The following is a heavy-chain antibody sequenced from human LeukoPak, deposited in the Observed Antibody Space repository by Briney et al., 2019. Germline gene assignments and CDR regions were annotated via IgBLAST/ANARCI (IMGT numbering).Heavy chain of an antibody. V-gene: IGHV1-69*13. J-gene: IGHJ4*02. CDR2: IIPIFGTA. CDR1: GGTFSSNA. D-gene: IGHD6-19*01. CDR3: SRDHSGPFDY. Sequence: VATGKFSCKASGGTFSSNAIIWGRKAPGQGQEWMGGIIPIFGTANYAQTFQDRVTTTADESTTTAYLEQSSVRSEDTVVYYCSRDHSGPFDYWGQGTLVTVSS.